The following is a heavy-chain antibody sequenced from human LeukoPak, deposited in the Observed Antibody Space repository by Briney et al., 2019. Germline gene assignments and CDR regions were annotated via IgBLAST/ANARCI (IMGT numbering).Heavy chain of an antibody. J-gene: IGHJ4*02. CDR1: GYTFTGYY. D-gene: IGHD3-10*01. V-gene: IGHV1-2*02. CDR2: INPNSGGT. Sequence: ASVKVSCKASGYTFTGYYMHWVRQAPGQGLEWMGWINPNSGGTNYAQKFHGRVTMTRDTSISTAYMELSRLRSDDTAVYYCARGGAYYYGSGSYYFDYWGQGTLVTVSS. CDR3: ARGGAYYYGSGSYYFDY.